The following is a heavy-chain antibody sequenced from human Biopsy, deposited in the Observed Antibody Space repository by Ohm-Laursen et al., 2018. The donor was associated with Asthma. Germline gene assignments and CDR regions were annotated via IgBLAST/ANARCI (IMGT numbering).Heavy chain of an antibody. D-gene: IGHD2-2*01. CDR3: ARDGVVPDAMYYHYYYGLDV. V-gene: IGHV3-74*01. Sequence: GSLRLSCAASGLTFSDYWMHRVRQAPGKGLEWVSRVKGDGRRTSYADSVKGRFTISRDNAKNTLYLQMNSLRVEDTAVYYCARDGVVPDAMYYHYYYGLDVWGQGTTVTVSS. CDR2: VKGDGRRT. J-gene: IGHJ6*02. CDR1: GLTFSDYW.